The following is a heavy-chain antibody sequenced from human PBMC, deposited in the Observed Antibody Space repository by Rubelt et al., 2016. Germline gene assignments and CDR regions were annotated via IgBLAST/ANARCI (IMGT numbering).Heavy chain of an antibody. J-gene: IGHJ6*03. CDR1: GGSVSSGSYY. CDR3: ARTRGVAGLWYYYYYYMDV. CDR2: IYYSGST. D-gene: IGHD6-19*01. Sequence: QVQLQESGPGLVKPSETLSLTCTVSGGSVSSGSYYWSWIRQPPGKGLEWIGYIYYSGSTNYNPSLKSRGTISVDTSKNKFSLKLRSVTAADTAVYYCARTRGVAGLWYYYYYYMDVWGKGTTVTVSS. V-gene: IGHV4-61*01.